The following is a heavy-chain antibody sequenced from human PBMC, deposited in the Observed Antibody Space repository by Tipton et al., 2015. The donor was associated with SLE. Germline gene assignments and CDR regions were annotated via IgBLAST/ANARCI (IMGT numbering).Heavy chain of an antibody. CDR1: GGSISSSSFY. CDR3: ARRQYCSTVACSYFDY. J-gene: IGHJ4*02. Sequence: TLSLTCSVSGGSISSSSFYWDWIRQPPGKGLEWIGSVYYSGSTYYNPSLKSRVTISVDTSKNQFSLKLTSVTAADTSVYYCARRQYCSTVACSYFDYWGQGTLVTVSS. V-gene: IGHV4-39*01. D-gene: IGHD2-2*01. CDR2: VYYSGST.